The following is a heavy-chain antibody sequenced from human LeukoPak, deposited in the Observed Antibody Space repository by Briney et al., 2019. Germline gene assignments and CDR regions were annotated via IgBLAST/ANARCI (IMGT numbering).Heavy chain of an antibody. V-gene: IGHV3-21*01. CDR3: ARQSYYYGSGSYRFDY. Sequence: GGSLRLSCAASGFTFSSYSMNWVRQAPGKGLEWVSSISSSSSYIYYADSVKGRFTISRDNAKNSLYLQMNSLRAEDTAVYYCARQSYYYGSGSYRFDYWGQGTLVTVSS. D-gene: IGHD3-10*01. CDR2: ISSSSSYI. J-gene: IGHJ4*02. CDR1: GFTFSSYS.